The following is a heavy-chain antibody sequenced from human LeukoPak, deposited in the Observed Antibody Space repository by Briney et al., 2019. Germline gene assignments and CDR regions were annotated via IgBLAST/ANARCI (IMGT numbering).Heavy chain of an antibody. Sequence: PGGSLRLSCAASGFTFSSYGMHWVRQAPGEGLEWVAVISYDGSNKYYADSVKGRFTISRDNSKNTLYLQMNSLRAEDTAVYYCAKDRWAAPAVAGPIQDYWGQGTLVTVSS. CDR3: AKDRWAAPAVAGPIQDY. V-gene: IGHV3-30*18. CDR1: GFTFSSYG. J-gene: IGHJ4*02. D-gene: IGHD6-19*01. CDR2: ISYDGSNK.